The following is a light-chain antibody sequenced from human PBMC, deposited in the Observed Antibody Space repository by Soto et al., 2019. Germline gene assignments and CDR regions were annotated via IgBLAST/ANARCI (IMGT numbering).Light chain of an antibody. Sequence: ILLAQSPATLSLSPGERATLSCKASQDVSIFLAWYQQKPGQAPRLLIHDASNRATGVPARFGGSGSGRDFTLTITSLEPEDLAVYYCQQRSTWLYTFGQGTKLEV. V-gene: IGKV3-11*02. CDR1: QDVSIF. CDR2: DAS. CDR3: QQRSTWLYT. J-gene: IGKJ2*01.